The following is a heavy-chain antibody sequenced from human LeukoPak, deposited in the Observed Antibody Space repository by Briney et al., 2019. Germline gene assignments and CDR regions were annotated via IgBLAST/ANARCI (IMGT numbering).Heavy chain of an antibody. CDR3: ARRGQRLAY. D-gene: IGHD6-25*01. CDR2: FSHSGST. Sequence: NPSETLSLTCTVSSGSISSSYWTWIRQPPGKGLEWIGHFSHSGSTNYNPSLNSRVTISVDTSKNQFSLNLRSVTAADTAVYYCARRGQRLAYWGQGTLVTVSS. V-gene: IGHV4-59*01. CDR1: SGSISSSY. J-gene: IGHJ4*02.